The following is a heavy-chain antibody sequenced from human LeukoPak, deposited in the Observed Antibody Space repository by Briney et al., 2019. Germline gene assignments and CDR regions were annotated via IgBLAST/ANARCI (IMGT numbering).Heavy chain of an antibody. V-gene: IGHV4-59*12. CDR3: ARDGAWITAFDI. D-gene: IGHD2-2*03. J-gene: IGHJ3*02. CDR1: GGSISSYY. Sequence: SETLSLTCTVSGGSISSYYWSWIRQPPGKGLEWIGYIYYSGSTNYNPSLKSRVTMSVDTSKNQFSLKLSSVTAADTAVYYCARDGAWITAFDIWGQGTMVTVSS. CDR2: IYYSGST.